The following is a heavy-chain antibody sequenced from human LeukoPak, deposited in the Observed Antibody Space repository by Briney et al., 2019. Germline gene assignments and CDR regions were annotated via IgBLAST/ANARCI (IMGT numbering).Heavy chain of an antibody. CDR2: MDPNSGNT. CDR1: GYTFTSYD. D-gene: IGHD3-10*01. J-gene: IGHJ6*02. V-gene: IGHV1-8*01. CDR3: ARGALLWFGELLYRGGYYYYGMDV. Sequence: GASVKVSCKASGYTFTSYDINWVRQATGQGLEWMGWMDPNSGNTGYAQKFQGRVTMTRDTSISTAYMELSSLRSEDTAVYYCARGALLWFGELLYRGGYYYYGMDVWGQGTTVTVSS.